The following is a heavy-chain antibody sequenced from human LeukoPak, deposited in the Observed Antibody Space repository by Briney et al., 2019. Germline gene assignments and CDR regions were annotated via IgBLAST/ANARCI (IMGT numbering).Heavy chain of an antibody. V-gene: IGHV4-38-2*02. Sequence: SETLSLTCTVSGGSISSYYWGWIRQPPGKGLEWIGSIYHSGSTHYNPSLKSRVTISVDTSKNQFSLKLSSVTAADTAVYYCARVTMIVTNWFDPWGQGTLVTVSS. CDR3: ARVTMIVTNWFDP. CDR1: GGSISSYY. CDR2: IYHSGST. D-gene: IGHD3-22*01. J-gene: IGHJ5*02.